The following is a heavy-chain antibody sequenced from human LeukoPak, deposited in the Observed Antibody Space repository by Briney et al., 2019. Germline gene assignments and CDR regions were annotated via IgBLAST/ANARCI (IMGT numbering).Heavy chain of an antibody. CDR2: IKSKTDGGTT. V-gene: IGHV3-15*01. J-gene: IGHJ4*02. CDR3: TTYVLSETEEPRYSGSYRNPNFDY. D-gene: IGHD1-26*01. CDR1: GFTFSNAW. Sequence: GGSLRLSCAASGFTFSNAWMSWVRQAPGKGLEWVDRIKSKTDGGTTDYAAPVKGRFTIPRDDSKNTPYLQMNSLKTEDTAVYYCTTYVLSETEEPRYSGSYRNPNFDYWGQGTLVTVSS.